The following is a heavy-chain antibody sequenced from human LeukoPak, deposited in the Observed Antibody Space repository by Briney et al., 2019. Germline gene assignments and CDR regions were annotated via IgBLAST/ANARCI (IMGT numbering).Heavy chain of an antibody. CDR2: LYYSGNT. CDR1: GGSISSYS. CDR3: ARVVTYYDSSGSVNGYFDL. D-gene: IGHD3-22*01. V-gene: IGHV4-59*01. J-gene: IGHJ2*01. Sequence: SETLSLTCTVSGGSISSYSWSWIRQPPGKGLEWIGYLYYSGNTNYNPSLKSRVAISVDTSKNQFSLKLSSVTAADTAVYYCARVVTYYDSSGSVNGYFDLRGRGTLVTVSS.